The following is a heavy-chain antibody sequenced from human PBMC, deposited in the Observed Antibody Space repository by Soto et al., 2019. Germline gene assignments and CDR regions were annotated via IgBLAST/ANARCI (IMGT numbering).Heavy chain of an antibody. J-gene: IGHJ4*02. CDR3: ATLTVAGTPDLDY. V-gene: IGHV3-30-3*01. CDR2: ISYDGSNK. CDR1: GFTFSSYA. D-gene: IGHD6-19*01. Sequence: PGGSLRLSCAASGFTFSSYAMHWVRQAPGKGLEWVAVISYDGSNKYYADSVKGRFTISRDNSKNTLYLQMNSLRAEDTAVYYCATLTVAGTPDLDYWGQGTLVTVSS.